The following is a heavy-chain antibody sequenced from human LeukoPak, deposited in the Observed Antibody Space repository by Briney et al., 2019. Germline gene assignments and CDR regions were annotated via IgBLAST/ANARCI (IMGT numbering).Heavy chain of an antibody. V-gene: IGHV3-7*04. Sequence: GGSLRLSCAASGFTFSSYWMSWVRQAPGKGLEWVANIKQDGSEKYYVDSVKGRFTISRDNAKNSLYLQMNSLRAEDTAVYYCARADSTDYYDSSGYSVVYYFDYWGQGTLVTVSS. CDR3: ARADSTDYYDSSGYSVVYYFDY. J-gene: IGHJ4*02. CDR1: GFTFSSYW. CDR2: IKQDGSEK. D-gene: IGHD3-22*01.